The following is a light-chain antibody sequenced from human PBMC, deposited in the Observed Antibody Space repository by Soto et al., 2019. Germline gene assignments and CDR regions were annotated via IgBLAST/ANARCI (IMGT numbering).Light chain of an antibody. CDR3: QQYYDWPIT. Sequence: EIVLTQSPGTLSLSPWERATLSCRASQSVSISLAWYQQKPGQAPRLLIYGAFTRATGIPARFSGSGSGTEFTLTISSLQSEDFAVYYCQQYYDWPITFGQGTRLEI. J-gene: IGKJ5*01. V-gene: IGKV3-15*01. CDR1: QSVSIS. CDR2: GAF.